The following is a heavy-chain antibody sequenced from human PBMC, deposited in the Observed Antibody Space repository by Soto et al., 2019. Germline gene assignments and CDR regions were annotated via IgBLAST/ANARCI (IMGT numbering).Heavy chain of an antibody. Sequence: QVQLQESGPGLVEPSGTLSLTCAVSGDSVSSNKSWTWVRQPPSEGLEWIGEISHSGSAIYNPSLESRVTISLDKSRNHFSLILSSVTAADTAVYYCARNRAYSQGDWGQGTLVTVSS. J-gene: IGHJ4*02. V-gene: IGHV4-4*02. CDR3: ARNRAYSQGD. CDR2: ISHSGSA. CDR1: GDSVSSNKS. D-gene: IGHD5-18*01.